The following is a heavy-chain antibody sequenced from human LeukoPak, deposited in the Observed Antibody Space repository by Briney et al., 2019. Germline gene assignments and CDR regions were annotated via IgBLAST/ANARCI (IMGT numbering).Heavy chain of an antibody. CDR1: GGSISSSSYY. Sequence: SETLSLTCTVSGGSISSSSYYWGWIRQPPGKGLEWIASINYSGRTYYNVSLKSRVTISVDTSKNQFSLQLSSVTAADTAVFYCARRGSGKDWFDPWGQGTLVTVSS. CDR3: ARRGSGKDWFDP. J-gene: IGHJ5*02. V-gene: IGHV4-39*01. CDR2: INYSGRT. D-gene: IGHD3-16*01.